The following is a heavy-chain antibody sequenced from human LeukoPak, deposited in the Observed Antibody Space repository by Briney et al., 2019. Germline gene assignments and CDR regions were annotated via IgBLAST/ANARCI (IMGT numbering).Heavy chain of an antibody. CDR2: MNPNSGNT. Sequence: ASVKVPCKASGYTFTSYDINWVRQATGQGLEWMGWMNPNSGNTGYAQKFQGRVTITRNTSISTAYMELSSLRSEDTAVYYCARGGVKRYYDSSGYYSFDYWGQGTLVTVSS. CDR3: ARGGVKRYYDSSGYYSFDY. CDR1: GYTFTSYD. J-gene: IGHJ4*02. V-gene: IGHV1-8*03. D-gene: IGHD3-22*01.